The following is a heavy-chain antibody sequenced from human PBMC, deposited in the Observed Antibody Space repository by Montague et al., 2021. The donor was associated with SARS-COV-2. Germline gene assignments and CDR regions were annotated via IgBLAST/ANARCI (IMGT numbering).Heavy chain of an antibody. D-gene: IGHD6-13*01. Sequence: SRRLSFAASAFPFTSYSLHLFRQAPGQGLEWVAIISYDGSHQYYAASVKGRFTISRDNSKNTVYLQMTSLRPEDTAVYYCAQVYGSHWPPNYAMDVWGQGTTVTVSS. J-gene: IGHJ6*02. CDR2: ISYDGSHQ. CDR3: AQVYGSHWPPNYAMDV. V-gene: IGHV3-30-3*02. CDR1: AFPFTSYS.